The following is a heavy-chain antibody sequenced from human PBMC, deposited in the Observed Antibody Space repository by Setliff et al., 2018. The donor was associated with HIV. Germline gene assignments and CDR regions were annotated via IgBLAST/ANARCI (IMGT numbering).Heavy chain of an antibody. CDR2: IHYTGTT. D-gene: IGHD7-27*01. CDR1: GADIKSYY. V-gene: IGHV4-59*12. J-gene: IGHJ3*02. Sequence: SETLSLTCTVSGADIKSYYWSWIRQPPGKGLEWIGDIHYTGTTKYNPSLKSRPTISLDTSKKQFSLKLSSVTAADTAVYYCPRVRQLGILGSDAFDIWGQGTMVTVSS. CDR3: PRVRQLGILGSDAFDI.